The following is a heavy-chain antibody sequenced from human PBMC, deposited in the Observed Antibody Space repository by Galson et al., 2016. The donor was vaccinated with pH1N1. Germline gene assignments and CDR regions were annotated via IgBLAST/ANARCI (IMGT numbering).Heavy chain of an antibody. J-gene: IGHJ6*02. D-gene: IGHD5-12*01. V-gene: IGHV1-69*13. CDR2: ISPVFGTK. CDR1: GGTFSSYT. Sequence: SVKVSCKASGGTFSSYTFSWMRQAPGQGLEWMGGISPVFGTKNYAQKFQGRVTVSADESTSTAYMELSSLRSEDTAVYYCARSYSGYDRHDYSGMEVWGQGTTVTVSS. CDR3: ARSYSGYDRHDYSGMEV.